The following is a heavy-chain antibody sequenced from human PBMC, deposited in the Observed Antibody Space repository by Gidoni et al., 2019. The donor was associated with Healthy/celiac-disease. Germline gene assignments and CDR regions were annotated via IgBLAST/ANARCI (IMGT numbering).Heavy chain of an antibody. Sequence: EVQLVESGGGLVKPGGSLRLSCAASGFTFSNAWMNCVRQAPGKGLEWVGRIKSKTDGGTTDYAAPVKGRFTISRDDSKNTLYLQMNSLKTEDTAVYYCTTDLQYYYDSSGYYPAFDYWGQGTLVTVSS. CDR3: TTDLQYYYDSSGYYPAFDY. CDR1: GFTFSNAW. D-gene: IGHD3-22*01. V-gene: IGHV3-15*07. J-gene: IGHJ4*02. CDR2: IKSKTDGGTT.